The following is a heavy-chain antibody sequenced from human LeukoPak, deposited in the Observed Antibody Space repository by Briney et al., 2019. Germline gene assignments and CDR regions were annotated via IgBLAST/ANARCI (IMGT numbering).Heavy chain of an antibody. CDR1: GFTFRNYW. CDR3: AKSHSSGSHFDY. V-gene: IGHV3-7*03. Sequence: GGSLRLSCAASGFTFRNYWMSWVRQAPGKGLEWVANIKQDGSEKYYVDSVKGRFTISRDNAKKSLYLQMDSLRAEDTAVYYCAKSHSSGSHFDYWGQGTLVTVSS. CDR2: IKQDGSEK. J-gene: IGHJ4*02. D-gene: IGHD6-19*01.